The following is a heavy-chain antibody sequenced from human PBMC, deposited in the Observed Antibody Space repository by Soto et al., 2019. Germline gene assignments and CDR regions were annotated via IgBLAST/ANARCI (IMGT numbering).Heavy chain of an antibody. J-gene: IGHJ6*02. CDR3: ATANVLRFLEWLPRSLGGMDV. CDR1: GYTLTELS. V-gene: IGHV1-24*01. CDR2: FDPEDGET. D-gene: IGHD3-3*01. Sequence: ASVKVSCKVSGYTLTELSMHWVRQAPGKGLEWMGGFDPEDGETIYAQKFQGRVTMTEDTSTDTAYMELSSLRSEDTAVYYCATANVLRFLEWLPRSLGGMDVWGQGTTVTAP.